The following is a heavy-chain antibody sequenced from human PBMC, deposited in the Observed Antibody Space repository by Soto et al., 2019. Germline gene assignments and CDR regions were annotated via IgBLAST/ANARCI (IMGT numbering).Heavy chain of an antibody. CDR3: TRGGDAYKNGH. CDR1: GGSITSDYSC. J-gene: IGHJ4*02. CDR2: IHYSGST. D-gene: IGHD2-21*01. V-gene: IGHV4-61*01. Sequence: SETLSLTCTFSGGSITSDYSCWSWIRQPPGEGLEWIGFIHYSGSTNYNPSLKSRVTMSVDTSKNQFSLKLTSVNAADTAVYYCTRGGDAYKNGHWGQGTLVTVSS.